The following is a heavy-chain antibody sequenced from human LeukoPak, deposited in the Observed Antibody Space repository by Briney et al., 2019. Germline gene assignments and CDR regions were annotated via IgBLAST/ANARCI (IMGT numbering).Heavy chain of an antibody. D-gene: IGHD4-11*01. CDR3: ARHSPTVEFKRGGFDP. Sequence: SVKVSCKASGGTFSSYAISWVRQAPGQGLEWMGGIIPIFGTANYAQKFQGRVTMTTDTSTSTAYMELRSLRSDDTAVYYCARHSPTVEFKRGGFDPWGQGTLVTVSS. CDR2: IIPIFGTA. CDR1: GGTFSSYA. J-gene: IGHJ5*02. V-gene: IGHV1-69*05.